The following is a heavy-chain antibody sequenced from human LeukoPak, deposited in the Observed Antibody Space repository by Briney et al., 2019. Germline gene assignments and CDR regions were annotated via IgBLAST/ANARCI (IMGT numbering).Heavy chain of an antibody. V-gene: IGHV3-48*01. D-gene: IGHD1-26*01. Sequence: PGRSLRLSCAASGFTFSSYSMNWVRQAPGKGLEWVSYISSSSSTIYYADSVKGRFTISRDNAKNSLYLQMNSLRAEDTAVYYCARGTTGSFNADHAFDIWGQGTMVTVSS. CDR2: ISSSSSTI. J-gene: IGHJ3*02. CDR3: ARGTTGSFNADHAFDI. CDR1: GFTFSSYS.